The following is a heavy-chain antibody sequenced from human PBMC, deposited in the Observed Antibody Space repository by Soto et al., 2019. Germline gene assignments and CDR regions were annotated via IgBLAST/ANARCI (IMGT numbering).Heavy chain of an antibody. V-gene: IGHV3-33*01. CDR1: GFSFTTYG. Sequence: QVQLVESGGGWVQPGRSLRLSCEATGFSFTTYGMHWVRQAPGKGLEGVAVIGYDGNNKYYADSVEGRFTISRDNSTNTVYLQMKSLRGDDTAVYYCARGGVTGIVGIFGSPLDIWGQGTVVTVSS. J-gene: IGHJ3*02. CDR2: IGYDGNNK. CDR3: ARGGVTGIVGIFGSPLDI. D-gene: IGHD1-1*01.